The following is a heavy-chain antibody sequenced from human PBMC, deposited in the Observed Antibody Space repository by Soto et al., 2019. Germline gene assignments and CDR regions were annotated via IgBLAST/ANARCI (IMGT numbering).Heavy chain of an antibody. CDR3: ARDFNYGSGDY. CDR1: GYIFTSYA. V-gene: IGHV1-3*05. J-gene: IGHJ4*02. D-gene: IGHD3-10*01. Sequence: QVQLVQSGAEEKKPGASVKVSCKASGYIFTSYAMQWVRQAPGQRLEWMGWINAGNGNTKYSQKFEDRVNITRDTSASTAYMELSRLRFEDTAVYYCARDFNYGSGDYWGQGTPVTVSS. CDR2: INAGNGNT.